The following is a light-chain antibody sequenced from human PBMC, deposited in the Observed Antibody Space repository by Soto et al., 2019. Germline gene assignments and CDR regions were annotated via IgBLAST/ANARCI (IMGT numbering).Light chain of an antibody. J-gene: IGKJ1*01. V-gene: IGKV1-39*01. CDR3: QQSYTIPGT. CDR1: QDIDKY. Sequence: DIQMTQSPSSLSASLGDIVTVTCRASQDIDKYLNWYQQKPGQAPKFLIQSASTLQSGVPSRFSGSGSGTEFSLIIACLQPEDFATYHCQQSYTIPGTFGPGTKVDIK. CDR2: SAS.